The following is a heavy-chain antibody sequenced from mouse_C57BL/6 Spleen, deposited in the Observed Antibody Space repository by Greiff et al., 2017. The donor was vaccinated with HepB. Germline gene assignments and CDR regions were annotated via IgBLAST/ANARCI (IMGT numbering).Heavy chain of an antibody. D-gene: IGHD2-4*01. J-gene: IGHJ2*01. V-gene: IGHV5-4*01. CDR3: ARDNDYDWDY. Sequence: EVKLMESGGGLVKPGGSLKLSCAASGFTFSSYAMSWVRQTPEKRLEWVATISDGGSYTYYPDNVKGRFTISRDNAKNNLYLQMSHLKSEDTAMYYCARDNDYDWDYWGQGTTLTVSS. CDR2: ISDGGSYT. CDR1: GFTFSSYA.